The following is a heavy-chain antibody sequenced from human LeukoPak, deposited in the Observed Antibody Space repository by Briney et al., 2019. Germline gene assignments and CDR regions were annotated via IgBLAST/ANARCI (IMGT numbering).Heavy chain of an antibody. D-gene: IGHD1-26*01. V-gene: IGHV1-18*01. CDR2: ISADNGNT. CDR3: ARDYSGTYFDS. CDR1: GYTFSSYG. Sequence: ASVKVSCKASGYTFSSYGISWVRQAPGQGLEWIGWISADNGNTNYAQKFQGRVTMTTDTSTSTAYMELRSLRSDDTAVYYCARDYSGTYFDSWGQGTLVTVSS. J-gene: IGHJ4*02.